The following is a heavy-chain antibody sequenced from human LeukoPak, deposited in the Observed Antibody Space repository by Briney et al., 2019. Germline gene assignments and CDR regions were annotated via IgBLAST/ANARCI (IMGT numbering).Heavy chain of an antibody. J-gene: IGHJ4*02. CDR3: AKENDFVY. CDR1: GLTFSDFY. D-gene: IGHD3-3*01. Sequence: GGSLRLSCAASGLTFSDFYMSWIRQAPGKGLEWVAVISYDGTNKYYADSVKGRFTISRDNSKSTLYLQMNSLRAEDTAVYYCAKENDFVYWGQGTLVTVSS. CDR2: ISYDGTNK. V-gene: IGHV3-30*18.